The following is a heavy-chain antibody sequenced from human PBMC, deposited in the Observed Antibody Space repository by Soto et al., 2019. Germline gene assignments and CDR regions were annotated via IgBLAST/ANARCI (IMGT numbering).Heavy chain of an antibody. CDR1: GGSISSGDYY. V-gene: IGHV4-30-4*01. D-gene: IGHD4-4*01. CDR2: IYYSGST. J-gene: IGHJ6*02. CDR3: ARVDYSNYYGMDV. Sequence: SETLSLTCTVSGGSISSGDYYWSWIRQPPGKGLEWIGYIYYSGSTYYNPSLKSRVTISVDTSKNQFSLKLSSVTAADTAVYYCARVDYSNYYGMDVWGQGTTVTVSS.